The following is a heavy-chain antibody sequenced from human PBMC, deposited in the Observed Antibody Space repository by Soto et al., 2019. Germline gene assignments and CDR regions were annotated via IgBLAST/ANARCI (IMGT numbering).Heavy chain of an antibody. CDR1: GGTFSSYA. D-gene: IGHD5-12*01. Sequence: SVKVSCKASGGTFSSYAISWVRQAPGQGLEWMGGIIPIFGTANYAQKFQGRVTITADESTSTAYMELSSLRSEDTAVYYCARDRGYSGYPRYFQHWGQGTLVTVSS. CDR3: ARDRGYSGYPRYFQH. CDR2: IIPIFGTA. V-gene: IGHV1-69*13. J-gene: IGHJ1*01.